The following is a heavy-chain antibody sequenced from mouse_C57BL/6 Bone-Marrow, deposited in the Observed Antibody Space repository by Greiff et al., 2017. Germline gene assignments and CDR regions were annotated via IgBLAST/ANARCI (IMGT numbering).Heavy chain of an antibody. J-gene: IGHJ2*01. CDR2: IDPETGGT. V-gene: IGHV1-15*01. CDR3: TVLYYYGSSYY. Sequence: QVQLQQSGAELVRPGASVTLSCKASGYTFTDYEMHWVKQTPVHGLEWIGAIDPETGGTASNQKFKGKAILTADKSSSTAYMELRSLTSEDSADYYCTVLYYYGSSYYWGQGTTLTVSS. CDR1: GYTFTDYE. D-gene: IGHD1-1*01.